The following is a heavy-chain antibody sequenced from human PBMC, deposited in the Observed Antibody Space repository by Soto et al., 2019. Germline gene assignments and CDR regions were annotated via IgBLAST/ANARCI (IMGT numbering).Heavy chain of an antibody. CDR2: ISTYNNNT. V-gene: IGHV1-18*04. CDR1: GYTFTSYG. D-gene: IGHD3-3*01. J-gene: IGHJ6*02. Sequence: ASVKVSCKASGYTFTSYGISWVRQAPGQGLQRKRWISTYNNNTNYPQKLQGRVTTITDTSTSTAYMELRSLRSDDTAVYYWAKLRFLEWFPPTDYGIDVWGQGTTVTVSS. CDR3: AKLRFLEWFPPTDYGIDV.